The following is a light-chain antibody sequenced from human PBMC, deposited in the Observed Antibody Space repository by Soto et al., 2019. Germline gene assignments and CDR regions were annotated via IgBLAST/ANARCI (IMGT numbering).Light chain of an antibody. Sequence: EIGLTQSPSTLSWSPGERATLSCRASQSVSSYLAWYQQKPGQAPRLLIYDASNRATGIPARFSGSWSGTDFTLTISSLEPEDFAVYYCQQRSNWPRTFGQGTKVDIK. CDR3: QQRSNWPRT. J-gene: IGKJ1*01. CDR1: QSVSSY. CDR2: DAS. V-gene: IGKV3-11*01.